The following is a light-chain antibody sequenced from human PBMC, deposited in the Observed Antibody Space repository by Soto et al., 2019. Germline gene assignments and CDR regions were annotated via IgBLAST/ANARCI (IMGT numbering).Light chain of an antibody. Sequence: DIVMIQSPDSLAVSLGERATINCKSSQSVLYSSNNKNYLAWYQQKPGQPPKLLIYWASTRESGVPDRFSGSGSGTNVTLTISSLQAEYVAVYFWQQYYSTPHTFGQGTKLEIK. CDR3: QQYYSTPHT. V-gene: IGKV4-1*01. CDR2: WAS. J-gene: IGKJ2*01. CDR1: QSVLYSSNNKNY.